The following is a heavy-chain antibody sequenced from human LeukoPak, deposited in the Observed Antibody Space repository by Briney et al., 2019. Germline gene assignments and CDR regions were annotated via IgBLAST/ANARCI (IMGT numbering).Heavy chain of an antibody. Sequence: PLETLSLTCTVSGGTISRNYWSWIRQPPGKGLEWIAYIDSSESTNYNPSLKSRLTISVDASKNQFSLKLGSVTAADTAVYYCARDRRRELLHAFDIWGQGTMVTVSS. CDR2: IDSSEST. D-gene: IGHD1-7*01. V-gene: IGHV4-59*13. J-gene: IGHJ3*02. CDR1: GGTISRNY. CDR3: ARDRRRELLHAFDI.